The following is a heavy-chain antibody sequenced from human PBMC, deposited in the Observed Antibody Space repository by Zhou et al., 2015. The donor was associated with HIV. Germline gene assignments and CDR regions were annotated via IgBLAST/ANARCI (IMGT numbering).Heavy chain of an antibody. CDR1: GFTFSRYW. V-gene: IGHV3-74*02. Sequence: EVQLVESGGGLVQPGRSLRLSCAASGFTFSRYWMHWVRQAPGKGLVWVSRINSDGTSTTYTDSVKGRFTISRDNSKKTLNLQMNSLRAEDTAVYYCARGLVAGGYYYYGMDVWGQGTTVTVSS. CDR2: INSDGTST. CDR3: ARGLVAGGYYYYGMDV. D-gene: IGHD6-19*01. J-gene: IGHJ6*02.